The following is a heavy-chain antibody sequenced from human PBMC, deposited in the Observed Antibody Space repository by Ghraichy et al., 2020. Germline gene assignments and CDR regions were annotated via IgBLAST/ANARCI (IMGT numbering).Heavy chain of an antibody. CDR1: GFTFSDYY. CDR2: ISSSSSYT. D-gene: IGHD6-25*01. J-gene: IGHJ4*02. CDR3: ARAPSIAAIDY. Sequence: GGSLRLSCAASGFTFSDYYMSWIRQAPGKGLEWVSYISSSSSYTNYADSVKGRFTISRDNAKNSLYLQMNSLRVEDTAVYYCARAPSIAAIDYWGQGTLVTVSS. V-gene: IGHV3-11*06.